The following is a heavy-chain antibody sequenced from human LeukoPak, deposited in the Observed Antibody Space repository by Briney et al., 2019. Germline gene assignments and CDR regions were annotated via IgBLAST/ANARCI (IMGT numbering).Heavy chain of an antibody. CDR2: IWYDGSNK. CDR3: AREYYDFWSGYYFDY. V-gene: IGHV3-33*01. J-gene: IGHJ4*02. Sequence: GRSLRLSCAASGFTFSSYGMHWVRQAPGKGLEWVAVIWYDGSNKYYADSVKGRFTISRDNSKNTLYLQMNSLRAKDTAVYYCAREYYDFWSGYYFDYWGQGTLVTVSS. CDR1: GFTFSSYG. D-gene: IGHD3-3*01.